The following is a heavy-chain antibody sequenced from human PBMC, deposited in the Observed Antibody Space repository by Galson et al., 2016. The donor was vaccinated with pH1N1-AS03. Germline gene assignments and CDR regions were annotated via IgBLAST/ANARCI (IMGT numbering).Heavy chain of an antibody. CDR3: AKTPYGDYGGAYFDY. D-gene: IGHD4-17*01. V-gene: IGHV3-23*01. CDR2: ISGSGGST. J-gene: IGHJ4*02. Sequence: SLRLSCAASGFTFSTYAMTWVRQAPGKGLEWVSTISGSGGSTYYADSVKGRFTISRDNSKNTLYLQMNSLSADDTAVYYCAKTPYGDYGGAYFDYWGQGTLVTVSS. CDR1: GFTFSTYA.